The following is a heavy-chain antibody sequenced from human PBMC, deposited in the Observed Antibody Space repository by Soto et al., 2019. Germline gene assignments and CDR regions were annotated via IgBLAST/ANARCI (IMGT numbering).Heavy chain of an antibody. CDR1: GFTFSSYG. J-gene: IGHJ4*02. Sequence: QVQLVESGGGVVKPGRSMRLSCAASGFTFSSYGMHWVRQAPGKGLEWVAVIWYDGSNKYYADSVKGRLTISRDNSKNTLYMQMSSLRGEDTAVYYWARDSSLEVALDYWGQGTLVTVSS. D-gene: IGHD2-15*01. CDR2: IWYDGSNK. CDR3: ARDSSLEVALDY. V-gene: IGHV3-33*01.